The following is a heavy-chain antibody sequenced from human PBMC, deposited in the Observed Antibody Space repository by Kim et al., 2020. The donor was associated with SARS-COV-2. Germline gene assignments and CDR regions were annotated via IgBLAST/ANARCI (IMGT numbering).Heavy chain of an antibody. J-gene: IGHJ4*02. V-gene: IGHV3-21*01. D-gene: IGHD4-17*01. CDR2: SYI. Sequence: SYIYYADSVKGRFTISRDNAKNSLYLQMNSLRAEDTAVYYCARTDYGVNWGQGTLVTVSS. CDR3: ARTDYGVN.